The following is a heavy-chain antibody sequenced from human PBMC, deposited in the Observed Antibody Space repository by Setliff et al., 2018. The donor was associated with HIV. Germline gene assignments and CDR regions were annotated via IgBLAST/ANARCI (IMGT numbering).Heavy chain of an antibody. CDR2: INTNTGIP. V-gene: IGHV7-4-1*02. D-gene: IGHD2-21*02. J-gene: IGHJ6*03. CDR3: ARNGDPYYYYYYMDV. Sequence: ASVMVSCKASGYGFTRNAIHWVRQAPGQGLEWMGWINTNTGIPTYAQAFTGRFVFSLDTSVSTAYLQISSLTTEDTAVYYCARNGDPYYYYYYMDVWGTGTTVTVSS. CDR1: GYGFTRNA.